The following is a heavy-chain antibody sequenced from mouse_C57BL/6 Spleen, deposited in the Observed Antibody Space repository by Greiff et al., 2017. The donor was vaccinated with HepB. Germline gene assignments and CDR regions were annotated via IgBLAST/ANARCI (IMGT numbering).Heavy chain of an antibody. CDR3: ARDRPNAGFAY. CDR2: ISYDGSN. V-gene: IGHV3-6*01. J-gene: IGHJ3*01. Sequence: DVQLQESGPGLVKPSQSLSLTCSVTGYSITSGYYWYWIRQFPGNKLEWKGYISYDGSNNYNPSLKNRISITRDTSKNQFFLKLNSVTTEDTATYYCARDRPNAGFAYWGQGTLVTVSA. CDR1: GYSITSGYY.